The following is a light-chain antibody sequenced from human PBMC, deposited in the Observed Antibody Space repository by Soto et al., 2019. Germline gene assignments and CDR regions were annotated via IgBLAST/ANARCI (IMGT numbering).Light chain of an antibody. CDR1: QSISNY. CDR3: QQCFSPLWT. V-gene: IGKV1-39*01. Sequence: DIQMTQSPSSLSASVGDRVTITCRASQSISNYLNWYQQKPGKDPKLLIYAASSMQSGVPSRFSGSGSETDFTLTISSLQPDDSATYYCQQCFSPLWTFGQGTKVEV. J-gene: IGKJ1*01. CDR2: AAS.